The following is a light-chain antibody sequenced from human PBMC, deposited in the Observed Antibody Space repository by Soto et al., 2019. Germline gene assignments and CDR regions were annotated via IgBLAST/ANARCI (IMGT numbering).Light chain of an antibody. V-gene: IGLV2-14*01. CDR1: SSDVGGYNY. Sequence: QSVLTQPASVSGSPGQSITISCTGTSSDVGGYNYVSWYQQHPGKAPKLMIYEVSNRPSGVSNRFSGSKSGNTASLTISGLQAEDEADYYCSSYTSSSYVVCGGGTKVNVL. CDR3: SSYTSSSYVV. J-gene: IGLJ2*01. CDR2: EVS.